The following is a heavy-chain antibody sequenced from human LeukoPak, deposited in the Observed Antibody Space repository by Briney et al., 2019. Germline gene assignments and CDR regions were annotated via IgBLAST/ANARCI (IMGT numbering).Heavy chain of an antibody. CDR3: TTPWEIPPNY. CDR1: GFTFSNAW. V-gene: IGHV3-15*01. J-gene: IGHJ4*02. D-gene: IGHD1-26*01. CDR2: IKSKTDDGTT. Sequence: GGSLRLSCAASGFTFSNAWMSWVRQAPGKGLEWVGRIKSKTDDGTTDYAAPVKGRFTISRDDSKNTLYLQMNSLKTEDTAVYYCTTPWEIPPNYWRQGTLVTVSS.